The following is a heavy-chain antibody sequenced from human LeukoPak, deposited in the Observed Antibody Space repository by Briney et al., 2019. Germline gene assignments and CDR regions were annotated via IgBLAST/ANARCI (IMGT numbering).Heavy chain of an antibody. CDR2: ISSDGSST. CDR3: ARGRYYGMDV. J-gene: IGHJ6*02. V-gene: IGHV3-74*03. Sequence: PGGSLRLSCAASGFTFSTFWMHWVRQAPGKGLVWVSGISSDGSSTTYADSVKGRFTISRDNAKNTLYLQMNNLRAEDTAVYYCARGRYYGMDVWGQGTTVTVSS. CDR1: GFTFSTFW.